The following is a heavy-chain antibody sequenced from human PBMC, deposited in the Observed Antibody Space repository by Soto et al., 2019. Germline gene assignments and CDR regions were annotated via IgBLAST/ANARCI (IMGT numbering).Heavy chain of an antibody. Sequence: QVQLVESGGGVVQPGRSLRLSCAASGFTFSSYAMHWVRLALGKGLEWVAVISYDGSNKYYADSVKGRFTISRDNSKNTLYLQMNSLRAEDTAVYYCAKTIEYSSYPHYFDYWGQGTLVTVSS. CDR3: AKTIEYSSYPHYFDY. CDR2: ISYDGSNK. D-gene: IGHD6-6*01. CDR1: GFTFSSYA. J-gene: IGHJ4*02. V-gene: IGHV3-30-3*01.